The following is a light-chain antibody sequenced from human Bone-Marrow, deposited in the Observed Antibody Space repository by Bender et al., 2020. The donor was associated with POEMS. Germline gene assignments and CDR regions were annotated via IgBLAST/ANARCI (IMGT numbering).Light chain of an antibody. J-gene: IGLJ3*02. Sequence: QSVVTQPPSLSEAPRQRVTIPCSGSSSNIGNHGVNWYQQLPGEAPKPLIYYDDLLTPGVSDRFSASTSGTSASLAISELQSEDEALYYCSAWDDSLSGWVFGGGTKLTVL. CDR2: YDD. CDR3: SAWDDSLSGWV. CDR1: SSNIGNHG. V-gene: IGLV1-36*01.